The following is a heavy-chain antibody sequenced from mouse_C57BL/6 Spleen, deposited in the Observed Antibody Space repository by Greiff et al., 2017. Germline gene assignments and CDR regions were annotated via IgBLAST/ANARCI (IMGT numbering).Heavy chain of an antibody. V-gene: IGHV3-6*01. CDR3: ASWDYGYDDGDY. D-gene: IGHD2-2*01. CDR2: ISYDGSN. J-gene: IGHJ2*01. CDR1: GYSITSGYY. Sequence: EVQLQESGPGLVKPSQSLSLTCSVTGYSITSGYYWNWIRQFPGNKLEWMGYISYDGSNNYNPSLKNRISITRDTSKNQFFLKLNSVTTEDTATYYCASWDYGYDDGDYWGQGTTLTVSS.